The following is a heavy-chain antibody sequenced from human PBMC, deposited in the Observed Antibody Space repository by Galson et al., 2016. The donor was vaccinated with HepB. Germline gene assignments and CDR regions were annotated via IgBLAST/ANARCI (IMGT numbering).Heavy chain of an antibody. J-gene: IGHJ6*02. CDR1: GFTSSSFA. Sequence: SLRLSCAASGFTSSSFALHWVRQAPGKGLEWVAVISRDGYHKYYADSVKVRFTISRDAMVYLQMNALRRNDTGVYYCARDHHSYGSGTYEAYYGMDVWGQGTTVTVSS. V-gene: IGHV3-30*04. CDR3: ARDHHSYGSGTYEAYYGMDV. CDR2: ISRDGYHK. D-gene: IGHD3-10*01.